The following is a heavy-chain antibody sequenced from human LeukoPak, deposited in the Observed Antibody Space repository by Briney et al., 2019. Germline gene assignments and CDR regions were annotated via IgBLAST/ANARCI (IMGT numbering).Heavy chain of an antibody. J-gene: IGHJ5*02. D-gene: IGHD2-2*01. V-gene: IGHV4-34*01. CDR3: ARTLGYCNTTSCYGNNWFDP. CDR1: GGSFSGYY. CDR2: INHSGST. Sequence: PSETLSLTCAVFGGSFSGYYWSWIRQPPGKGLEWIGEINHSGSTNYNPSLKSRVTISIDTSKNQFSLKLSSVTAADTAVYYCARTLGYCNTTSCYGNNWFDPWGQGTLVTVSS.